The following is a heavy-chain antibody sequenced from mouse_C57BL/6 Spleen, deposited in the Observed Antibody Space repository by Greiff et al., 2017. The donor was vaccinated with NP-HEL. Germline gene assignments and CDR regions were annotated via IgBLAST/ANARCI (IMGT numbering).Heavy chain of an antibody. V-gene: IGHV5-12*01. J-gene: IGHJ4*01. CDR2: ISNGGGST. CDR1: GFTFSDYY. Sequence: EVQRVESGGGLVQPGGSLKLSCAASGFTFSDYYMYWVRQTPEKRLEWVAYISNGGGSTYYPDTVKGRFTISRDNAKNTLYLQMSRLKSEDTAMYYGARHGRRAMDYWGKGTSATVSS. CDR3: ARHGRRAMDY.